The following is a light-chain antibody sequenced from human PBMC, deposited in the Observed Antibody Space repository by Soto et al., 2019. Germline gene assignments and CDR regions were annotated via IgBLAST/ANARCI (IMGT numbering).Light chain of an antibody. J-gene: IGLJ1*01. Sequence: SSELTQPPSVSVAPGQTARISCEGNNIGRKSVHWYQQKPGRAPVVVVYDDSDRTSGIPERFSGANSGDTATLTISRVEAGDEADYYCHVWDSSSGHYIFGTGTKVTVL. CDR3: HVWDSSSGHYI. CDR2: DDS. V-gene: IGLV3-21*02. CDR1: NIGRKS.